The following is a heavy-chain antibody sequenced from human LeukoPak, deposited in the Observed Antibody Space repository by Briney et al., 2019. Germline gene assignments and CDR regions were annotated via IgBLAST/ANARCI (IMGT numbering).Heavy chain of an antibody. CDR1: GDSISSGGYC. CDR3: ASSEAPITPPPYGMGV. J-gene: IGHJ6*02. D-gene: IGHD5-12*01. CDR2: IYSSGGT. V-gene: IGHV4-31*03. Sequence: SETLSLTCTVSGDSISSGGYCWNWFRQHPGKGLEWIGYIYSSGGTFYNPSLKSRVTISVDTSKNQFSLKLGSVTGADTALYYCASSEAPITPPPYGMGVWGQGTKVTVSS.